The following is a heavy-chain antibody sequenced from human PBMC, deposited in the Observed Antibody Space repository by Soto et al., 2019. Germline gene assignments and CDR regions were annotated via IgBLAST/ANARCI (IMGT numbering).Heavy chain of an antibody. V-gene: IGHV1-18*01. CDR1: GYTFSTSG. Sequence: GPSVKVPCKTSGYTFSTSGISWVRQAPGQGLEWVGWIRPDNGNRKSAQRLQGRVTLTTDTSASTAYMELRSLTSDDTAMYYCARDTESNRYNDWGQGTLVTVSS. J-gene: IGHJ1*01. CDR2: IRPDNGNR. CDR3: ARDTESNRYND. D-gene: IGHD1-20*01.